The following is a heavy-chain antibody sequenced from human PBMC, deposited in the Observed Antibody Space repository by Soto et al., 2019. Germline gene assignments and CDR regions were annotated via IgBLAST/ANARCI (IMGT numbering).Heavy chain of an antibody. D-gene: IGHD3-9*01. Sequence: SETLSLTCTVSGGSISSGGYYWSWIRQHPGKGLEWIGYIYYSGSTYYNPSLKSRVTISVDTSKNQFSLKLSSVTAADTAVYYCASGVGYDILTGYYYYGMDVWGQGTTVTAP. CDR2: IYYSGST. V-gene: IGHV4-31*03. J-gene: IGHJ6*02. CDR1: GGSISSGGYY. CDR3: ASGVGYDILTGYYYYGMDV.